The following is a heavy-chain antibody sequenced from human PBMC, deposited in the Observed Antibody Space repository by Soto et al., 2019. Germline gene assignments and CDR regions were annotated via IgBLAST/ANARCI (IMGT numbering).Heavy chain of an antibody. Sequence: PSETLSLTCTVSGGSVSSGSYHWSWIRQPPGKGLEWIGCVYYSGRTKYNPSLKSRITISVDMYKNHFSLKLSSVIAADTAVYYCERGNESYYDTSGYPPVPPPFDYWGQGTLVTVSS. CDR1: GGSVSSGSYH. CDR2: VYYSGRT. J-gene: IGHJ4*02. CDR3: ERGNESYYDTSGYPPVPPPFDY. V-gene: IGHV4-61*01. D-gene: IGHD3-22*01.